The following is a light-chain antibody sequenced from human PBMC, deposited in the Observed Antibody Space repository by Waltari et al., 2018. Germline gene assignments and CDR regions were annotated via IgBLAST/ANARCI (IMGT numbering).Light chain of an antibody. Sequence: APTQPPSVSGSPGQSVTISCTGINSDIGGYDYVSWFQQHPGKAPKVMIFEVTKGPAGVSVRFSGSRSGNTASLTISGLQPEDEADYFCISYAGTNSWVFGGGTRLTVL. J-gene: IGLJ3*02. CDR3: ISYAGTNSWV. CDR1: NSDIGGYDY. V-gene: IGLV2-8*01. CDR2: EVT.